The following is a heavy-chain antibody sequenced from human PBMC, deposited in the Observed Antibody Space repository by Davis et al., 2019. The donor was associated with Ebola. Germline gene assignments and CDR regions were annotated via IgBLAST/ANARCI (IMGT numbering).Heavy chain of an antibody. D-gene: IGHD6-13*01. CDR3: ARLKPAAGPPNWYFDL. J-gene: IGHJ2*01. CDR1: GCSISSINW. CDR2: IYHSGST. Sequence: PSETLSLTCAVSGCSISSINWWSWVRQPPGKGLEWIGEIYHSGSTNYNPSLKSRVTISVDKSKNQFSLKLSSVTAADTAVYYCARLKPAAGPPNWYFDLWGRGTLVTVS. V-gene: IGHV4-4*02.